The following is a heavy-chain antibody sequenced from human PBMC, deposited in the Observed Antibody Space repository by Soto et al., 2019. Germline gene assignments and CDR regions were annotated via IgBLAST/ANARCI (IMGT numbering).Heavy chain of an antibody. V-gene: IGHV1-2*02. D-gene: IGHD3-10*01. CDR2: INPKYGDT. CDR3: ARNMDYYYGPGSGGGDGV. CDR1: GYTFTAYY. Sequence: QVQLVQSGAEVKEPGDSVRVSCEASGYTFTAYYIHWVRQAPGQGLEWMGWINPKYGDTTYAQDFQGRLTMTRDTSISTVYMDLSRLTSDDTAIYYCARNMDYYYGPGSGGGDGVWGQGTTVNVFS. J-gene: IGHJ6*02.